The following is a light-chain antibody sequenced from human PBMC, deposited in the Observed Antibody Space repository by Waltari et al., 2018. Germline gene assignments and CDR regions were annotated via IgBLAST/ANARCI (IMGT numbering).Light chain of an antibody. J-gene: IGKJ3*01. V-gene: IGKV1-39*01. CDR1: QNIDNY. CDR3: QQSSSSPIT. CDR2: ASS. Sequence: DIQMTQSPSSLSASVGDRVIITCRASQNIDNYLNWYQQKPGKAPKLLIYASSNVQSGVPSRFSGDGSGTDFTLTISTLQPADFATDYCQQSSSSPITFGPGTKVEVK.